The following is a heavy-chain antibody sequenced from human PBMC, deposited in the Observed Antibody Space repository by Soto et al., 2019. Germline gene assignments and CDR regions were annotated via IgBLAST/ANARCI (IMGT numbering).Heavy chain of an antibody. D-gene: IGHD5-18*01. Sequence: EVQLVESGGGLIQPGGCLRLSCAASGLSVTAHYMTWVRQAPGKGLEWLSIIYRGGGTYYADSLKGRAIISRDGSRNMVFLQMNSLTAEDAGVYYCARRDDSETFDIWGRGTAVNVSS. CDR3: ARRDDSETFDI. J-gene: IGHJ3*02. CDR2: IYRGGGT. V-gene: IGHV3-53*01. CDR1: GLSVTAHY.